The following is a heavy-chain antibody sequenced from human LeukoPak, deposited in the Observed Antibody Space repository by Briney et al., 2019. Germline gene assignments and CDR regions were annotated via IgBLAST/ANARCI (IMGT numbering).Heavy chain of an antibody. J-gene: IGHJ6*03. Sequence: PSETLSLTCAVYGGSFSGYYWSWIRQPPGKGLEWIGEINHSGSTNYNPSLKSRVTISVDTSKNQFSLKLSSVTAADTAVYYCARHAVLRYFDRYYYYYMDVWGKGTTVTVSS. D-gene: IGHD3-9*01. CDR1: GGSFSGYY. V-gene: IGHV4-34*01. CDR2: INHSGST. CDR3: ARHAVLRYFDRYYYYYMDV.